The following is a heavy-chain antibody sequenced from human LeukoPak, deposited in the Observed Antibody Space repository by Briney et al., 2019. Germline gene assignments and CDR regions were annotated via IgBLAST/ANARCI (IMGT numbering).Heavy chain of an antibody. J-gene: IGHJ4*02. D-gene: IGHD3-9*01. V-gene: IGHV4-30-4*01. CDR1: GGSISSGDYY. CDR2: IYYSGST. CDR3: AREILTGYYSDY. Sequence: PSETLSLTCTVSGGSISSGDYYWSWIRQPPGKGLEWIGYIYYSGSTYYNPSLKSRVTISVDTSKNQFSLKLSPVTAADTAVYYCAREILTGYYSDYWGQGTLVTVSS.